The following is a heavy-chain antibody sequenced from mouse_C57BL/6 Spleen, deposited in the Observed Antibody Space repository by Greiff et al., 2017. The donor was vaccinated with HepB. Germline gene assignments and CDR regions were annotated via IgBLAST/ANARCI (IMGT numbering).Heavy chain of an antibody. Sequence: LVKPGASVKLSCKASGYTFTSYWMHWVKQRPGQGLEWIGNINPSNGGTNYNEKFKSKATLTVDKSSSTAYMQLSSLTSEDSAVYYCARGTTVVAPFGYWGQGTTLTVSS. CDR1: GYTFTSYW. V-gene: IGHV1-53*01. CDR3: ARGTTVVAPFGY. CDR2: INPSNGGT. D-gene: IGHD1-1*01. J-gene: IGHJ2*01.